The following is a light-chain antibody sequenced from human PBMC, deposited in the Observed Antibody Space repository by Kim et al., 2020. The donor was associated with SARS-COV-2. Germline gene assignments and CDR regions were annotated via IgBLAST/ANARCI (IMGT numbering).Light chain of an antibody. CDR1: TSAIGAGFH. V-gene: IGLV1-40*01. J-gene: IGLJ1*01. CDR3: QSFDNTLNAFV. CDR2: AND. Sequence: QWVNIACTGTTSAIGAGFHFPWYQHIPGMAPTLLIFANDNRPSGIPDRFSASKSDTSASLAITGLQAEDEADYFCQSFDNTLNAFVFGIGTKVTVL.